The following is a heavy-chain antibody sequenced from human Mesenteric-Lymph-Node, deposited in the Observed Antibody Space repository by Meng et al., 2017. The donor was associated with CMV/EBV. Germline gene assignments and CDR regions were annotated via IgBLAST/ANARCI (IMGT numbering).Heavy chain of an antibody. CDR2: ISSSSSYI. Sequence: GESLKISCAASGFTFSSYSMNWVRQAPGKGLEWVSSISSSSSYIYYADSVKSRFTISRDNAKNSLYLQMNSLRAEDTAVYYCASYRTAYYYYGMDVWGQGTTVTVSS. D-gene: IGHD1-26*01. J-gene: IGHJ6*02. CDR1: GFTFSSYS. V-gene: IGHV3-21*01. CDR3: ASYRTAYYYYGMDV.